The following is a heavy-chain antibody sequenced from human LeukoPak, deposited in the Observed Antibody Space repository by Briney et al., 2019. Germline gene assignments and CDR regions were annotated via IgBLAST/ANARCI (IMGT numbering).Heavy chain of an antibody. D-gene: IGHD4-17*01. J-gene: IGHJ5*02. CDR3: ARVKPVPTVSFDP. V-gene: IGHV1-8*01. CDR1: GYTLSDYD. Sequence: ASVKVSCKASGYTLSDYDINWVRQAPGQGLEYMGWINPNSLIPGYARKFRGRDTLTMDTSIRTAYMELSGLTYDDTAIYYCARVKPVPTVSFDPWGQGTLVTVSS. CDR2: INPNSLIP.